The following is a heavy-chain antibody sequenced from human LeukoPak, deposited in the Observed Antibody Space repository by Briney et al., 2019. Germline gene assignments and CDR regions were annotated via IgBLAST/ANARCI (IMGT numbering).Heavy chain of an antibody. CDR1: GYTLTELS. Sequence: ASVKVSCKVSGYTLTELSMHWVRQAPGKGLERMGGFDPEDGKTIYAQKFQGRVTMTEDTSTDTAYMELSSLRSEDTAVYYCATVDLGCSGGSCYGHYYFDYWGQGTLVTVSS. J-gene: IGHJ4*02. CDR2: FDPEDGKT. D-gene: IGHD2-15*01. V-gene: IGHV1-24*01. CDR3: ATVDLGCSGGSCYGHYYFDY.